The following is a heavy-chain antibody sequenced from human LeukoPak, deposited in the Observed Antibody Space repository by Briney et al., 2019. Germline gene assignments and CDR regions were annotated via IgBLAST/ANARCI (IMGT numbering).Heavy chain of an antibody. V-gene: IGHV4-34*01. Sequence: TSETLSLTCAVYGGSFSGYYWSWIRQPPGKGLEWIGEINHSGSTNYNPSLKSRVTISVDTSKNQFSLKLSSVTAADTAVYYCARGLDIVVVPAAAAFDYWGQGTLVTVSS. CDR2: INHSGST. CDR1: GGSFSGYY. J-gene: IGHJ4*02. CDR3: ARGLDIVVVPAAAAFDY. D-gene: IGHD2-2*01.